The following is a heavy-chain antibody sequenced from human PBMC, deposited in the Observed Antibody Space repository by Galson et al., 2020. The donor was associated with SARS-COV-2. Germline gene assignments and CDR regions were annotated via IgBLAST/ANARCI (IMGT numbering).Heavy chain of an antibody. CDR3: TREGWQGAY. V-gene: IGHV3-7*01. J-gene: IGHJ4*02. Sequence: GGSLRLSCEVSGFIFKDFWMSWFRQAPGKSLGWVANIRGDGSETNYVESVKGRFSISRDNAMNSLYLQMDSLRVEDTAVYYCTREGWQGAYWGQGSRVTVCS. CDR1: GFIFKDFW. CDR2: IRGDGSET.